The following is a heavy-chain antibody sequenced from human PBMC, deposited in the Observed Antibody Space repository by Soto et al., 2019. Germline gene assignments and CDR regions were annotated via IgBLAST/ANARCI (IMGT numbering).Heavy chain of an antibody. J-gene: IGHJ6*03. CDR3: AREGDCSGGSCYSKLYYYYYMDV. V-gene: IGHV1-69*02. CDR2: IIPILGIA. D-gene: IGHD2-15*01. Sequence: SVKVSCKASGGTFSSYTISWVRQAPGQGLEWMGRIIPILGIANYAQKFQGRVTITADKSTSTAYMELSSLRSEDTAVYYCAREGDCSGGSCYSKLYYYYYMDVWGKGTTVTVSS. CDR1: GGTFSSYT.